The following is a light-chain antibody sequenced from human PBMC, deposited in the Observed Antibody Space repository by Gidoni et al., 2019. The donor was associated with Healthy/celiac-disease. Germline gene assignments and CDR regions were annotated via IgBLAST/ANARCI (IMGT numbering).Light chain of an antibody. Sequence: DIQMIESPSTLSASVGDRVTITCRASKSISSWLAWYQQKPGKAPKLLIYKASSLESGVPSRFSDIGSGTEFTLTISNLQPYDFATYYCQQYNSYSYTFGQGTKLEIK. CDR1: KSISSW. J-gene: IGKJ2*01. CDR3: QQYNSYSYT. V-gene: IGKV1-5*03. CDR2: KAS.